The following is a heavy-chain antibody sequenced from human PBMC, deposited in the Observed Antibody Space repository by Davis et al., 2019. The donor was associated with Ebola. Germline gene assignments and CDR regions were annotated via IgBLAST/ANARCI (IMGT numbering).Heavy chain of an antibody. CDR3: AHPKRYNWNLDV. CDR2: IYWNDDK. V-gene: IGHV2-5*01. CDR1: GFSLSTSGMG. D-gene: IGHD1-7*01. Sequence: SGPTLVKPTQTLTLTCTFSGFSLSTSGMGVGWIRQPPGKALEWLGIIYWNDDKRYSPSLETRLTITKDTSKNQVILIMTNMDPVDTATYYCAHPKRYNWNLDVWGQGTSVTVSS. J-gene: IGHJ6*02.